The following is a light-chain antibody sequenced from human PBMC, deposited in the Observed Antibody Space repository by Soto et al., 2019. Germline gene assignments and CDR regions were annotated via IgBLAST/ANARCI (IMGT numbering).Light chain of an antibody. CDR3: QQYNSWPLT. CDR1: QNVNDN. CDR2: GAS. V-gene: IGKV3D-15*01. J-gene: IGKJ4*01. Sequence: EIVMTQSPATLSVSPGERATLSCRASQNVNDNLAWYQQKPGQAPRLLVYGASTRATGIPASFSGSGSGTEFTLTIGSLQSEDFAVYYCQQYNSWPLTFGAGTKAEIK.